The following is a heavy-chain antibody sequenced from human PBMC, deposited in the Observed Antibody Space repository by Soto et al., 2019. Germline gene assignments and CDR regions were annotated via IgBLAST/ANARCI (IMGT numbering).Heavy chain of an antibody. J-gene: IGHJ4*02. D-gene: IGHD3-22*01. V-gene: IGHV3-23*01. CDR3: AKLSNYDTRGYFDGY. CDR2: ISGSGGST. Sequence: EVQLLESGGGLVQPGGSLRLSCAASGFTVINYGMSWVRQAPGKGLEWVSSISGSGGSTSYADSVKGWFTMSRDNSKNSLYLQMSSLRAEDTAVYYCAKLSNYDTRGYFDGYWGQGTLVTVSS. CDR1: GFTVINYG.